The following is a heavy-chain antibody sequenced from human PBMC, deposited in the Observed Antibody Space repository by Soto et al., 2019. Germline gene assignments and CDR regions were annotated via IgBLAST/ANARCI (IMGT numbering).Heavy chain of an antibody. CDR2: IKSGGST. CDR1: TNTFNIYA. J-gene: IGHJ4*02. CDR3: AKSPTMVRGLIFDS. Sequence: EVQLLESGGGLVQPGGSLRLSCAASTNTFNIYAMSWVRQAPGMGLEWVSAIKSGGSTYYADSVKGRFTISRDDSKNTLRLQMNSLRAEDTAVYYCAKSPTMVRGLIFDSWGQGTLVTVSS. D-gene: IGHD3-10*01. V-gene: IGHV3-23*01.